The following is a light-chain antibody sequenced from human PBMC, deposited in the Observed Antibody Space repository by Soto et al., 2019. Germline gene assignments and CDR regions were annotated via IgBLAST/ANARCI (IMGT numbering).Light chain of an antibody. J-gene: IGKJ2*01. CDR1: QSVRSNY. Sequence: ETVLTQSPGTVSLSPGERATLSCTTSQSVRSNYLAWYQQKPGQAPRLLIYGVFNRATGIPDRFSGSGSGTDFPLTISGLEPEDSAVYYCQHYDGSPRTFGQGTKVEI. V-gene: IGKV3-20*01. CDR3: QHYDGSPRT. CDR2: GVF.